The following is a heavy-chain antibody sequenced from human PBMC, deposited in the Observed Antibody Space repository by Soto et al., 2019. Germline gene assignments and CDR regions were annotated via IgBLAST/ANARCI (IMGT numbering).Heavy chain of an antibody. D-gene: IGHD1-26*01. CDR2: IYYSGST. CDR1: GGPISSGGYY. V-gene: IGHV4-31*03. CDR3: ARDGRRIWFDP. J-gene: IGHJ5*02. Sequence: QVQLQESGPGLVKPSQTLSLTCTVSGGPISSGGYYWSWIRQHPGQGLEWIGYIYYSGSTYYNPSLKSRVTISVDTSKNQFSLKLSSVTAADTAVYYCARDGRRIWFDPWGQGTLVTVSA.